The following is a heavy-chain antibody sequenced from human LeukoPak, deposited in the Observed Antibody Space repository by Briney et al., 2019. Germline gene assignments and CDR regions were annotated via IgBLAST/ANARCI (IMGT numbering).Heavy chain of an antibody. D-gene: IGHD1-26*01. CDR3: ARVTIVGAFDY. Sequence: GGSLRLSCSASGFVFSDYPLHWIRQSPGKGPEWVAVISFDGSHQYYADSVKGRFTVSRDTSKNTLFLQMNSLRAEDTAVYYCARVTIVGAFDYWGQGTLVTVSS. V-gene: IGHV3-30*01. CDR1: GFVFSDYP. CDR2: ISFDGSHQ. J-gene: IGHJ4*02.